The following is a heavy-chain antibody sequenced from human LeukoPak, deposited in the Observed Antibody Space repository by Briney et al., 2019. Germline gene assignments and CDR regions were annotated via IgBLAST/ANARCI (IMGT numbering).Heavy chain of an antibody. CDR1: GFTFSSYA. Sequence: GGSLRLSCAASGFTFSSYAMGWVRQAPGKGLEWVSAISGSGGSTYYADSVKGRFTISRDNSKNTLYLQVNSLRAEDTAVYYCAKDRYSSRFDYWGQGTLVTVSS. CDR3: AKDRYSSRFDY. V-gene: IGHV3-23*01. J-gene: IGHJ4*02. CDR2: ISGSGGST. D-gene: IGHD6-13*01.